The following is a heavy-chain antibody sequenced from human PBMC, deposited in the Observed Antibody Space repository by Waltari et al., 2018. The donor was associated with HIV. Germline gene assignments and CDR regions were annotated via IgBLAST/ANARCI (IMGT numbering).Heavy chain of an antibody. D-gene: IGHD3-10*01. CDR3: ARGQYYSMDV. CDR2: INRDGSNT. Sequence: EVQLVESGGGLVQPGGSLRLSCAASGFTFSSYWMHWVRQAPGKGLVWVAGINRDGSNTRYADYVKGRFTSARDNAKNTLYLQINSLRVEDTAVYYCARGQYYSMDVWGQGTTVTVSS. J-gene: IGHJ6*02. V-gene: IGHV3-74*01. CDR1: GFTFSSYW.